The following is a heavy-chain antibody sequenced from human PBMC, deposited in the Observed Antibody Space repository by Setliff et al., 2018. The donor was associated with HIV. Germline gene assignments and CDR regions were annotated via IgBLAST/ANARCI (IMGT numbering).Heavy chain of an antibody. CDR3: ARDRGGAAREYYFDY. J-gene: IGHJ4*02. V-gene: IGHV1-46*01. Sequence: PGGSLRLSCAASGFTFSSYGMHWVRQAPGQGLEWIGIINPSGGSTSYAQKFQGRVTMTRDTSTSTVYMELSSLRSEDTAVYYCARDRGGAAREYYFDYWGQGTLVTVSS. CDR2: INPSGGST. CDR1: GFTFSSYG. D-gene: IGHD6-6*01.